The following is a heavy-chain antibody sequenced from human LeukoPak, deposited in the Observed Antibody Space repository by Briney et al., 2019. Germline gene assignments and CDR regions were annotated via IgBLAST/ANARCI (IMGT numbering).Heavy chain of an antibody. J-gene: IGHJ4*02. Sequence: GGSLRLSCAASGFTFNSYAMSWVRQAPGKGLEWVSAISGSGGTTYYTDSVKGRFTISRDNSKNTLYLQMNSLRTEDTAVYYCARVPRARYDWNLAFDYWGQGTLVTVSS. CDR1: GFTFNSYA. D-gene: IGHD1-7*01. CDR3: ARVPRARYDWNLAFDY. CDR2: ISGSGGTT. V-gene: IGHV3-23*01.